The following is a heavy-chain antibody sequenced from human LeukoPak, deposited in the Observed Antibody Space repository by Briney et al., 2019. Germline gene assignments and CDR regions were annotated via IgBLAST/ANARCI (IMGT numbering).Heavy chain of an antibody. CDR3: AKDPYGIRYFDY. Sequence: QPGGSLRLSCAASGFTFSSYGMHWVRQAPGKGLEWVAFIRYDGSNKYYADSVKGRFTISRDNSKNTLYRQMNSLRAEDTAVYYCAKDPYGIRYFDYWGQGTLVTVSS. D-gene: IGHD3-9*01. CDR1: GFTFSSYG. J-gene: IGHJ4*02. V-gene: IGHV3-30*02. CDR2: IRYDGSNK.